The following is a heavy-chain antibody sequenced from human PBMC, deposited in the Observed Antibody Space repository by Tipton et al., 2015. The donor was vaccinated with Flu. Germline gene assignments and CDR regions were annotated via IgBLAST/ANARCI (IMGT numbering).Heavy chain of an antibody. V-gene: IGHV4-38-2*02. CDR1: GYSISSGYY. CDR2: IYHSGST. CDR3: ARPHTPYFYGMDV. D-gene: IGHD2-2*02. Sequence: TLSLTCTVSGYSISSGYYWGWIRQPPGKGLEWIGSIYHSGSTYYNPSLKSRVTISVDRSKNQFSLEMSSLTAADTAVYYCARPHTPYFYGMDVWGQGTTVTVSS. J-gene: IGHJ6*02.